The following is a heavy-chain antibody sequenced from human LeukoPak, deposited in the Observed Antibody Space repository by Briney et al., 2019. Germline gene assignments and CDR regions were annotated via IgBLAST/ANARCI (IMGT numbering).Heavy chain of an antibody. CDR2: ISAYNGNT. D-gene: IGHD2-21*02. J-gene: IGHJ5*02. Sequence: GASVKVSCKASGYTFTSYGTSWVRQAPGQGLEWMGWISAYNGNTNYAQKLQGRVTMTTDTSTSTAYMELRSLRSDDTAVYYCARASGGDFNYDWFDPWGQGTLVTVSS. CDR1: GYTFTSYG. V-gene: IGHV1-18*01. CDR3: ARASGGDFNYDWFDP.